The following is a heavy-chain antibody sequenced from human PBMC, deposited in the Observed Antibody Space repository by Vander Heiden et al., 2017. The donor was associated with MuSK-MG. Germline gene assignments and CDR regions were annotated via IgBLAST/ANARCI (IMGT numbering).Heavy chain of an antibody. CDR1: GGSIYNYY. CDR3: VRGGRGGDYYGWIAY. V-gene: IGHV4-59*01. CDR2: IYNSETT. Sequence: QVQLQESGPGLMKPSETLSLTCTVSGGSIYNYYWSWIRQTPGKGLEWIGYIYNSETTNYNPSLKSRVTISVDTSKSQFSLRVSSVTTADTAVYYCVRGGRGGDYYGWIAYWGQGTRVTVSS. D-gene: IGHD1-26*01. J-gene: IGHJ4*02.